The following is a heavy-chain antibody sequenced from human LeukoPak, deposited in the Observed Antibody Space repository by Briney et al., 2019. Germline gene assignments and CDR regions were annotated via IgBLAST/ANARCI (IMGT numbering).Heavy chain of an antibody. CDR1: GLTFNSYA. J-gene: IGHJ6*03. Sequence: GRSLRLSCAASGLTFNSYAMSWVRQAPGKGLEWVSPISGSGGSTYYAGSVKGRFTIYRDNSKNTRYLQMNSLRAEDTAVYYCAKGGTHWPTGYYYMDVWGKGTTVTVSS. CDR2: ISGSGGST. V-gene: IGHV3-23*01. D-gene: IGHD1-1*01. CDR3: AKGGTHWPTGYYYMDV.